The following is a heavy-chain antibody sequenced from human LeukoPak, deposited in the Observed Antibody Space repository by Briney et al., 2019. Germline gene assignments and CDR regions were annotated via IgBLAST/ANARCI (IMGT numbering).Heavy chain of an antibody. Sequence: GGSLRLSCAAPEFTFSTYVMSSVRQAPGRGLEWVSPIAGDSGSTYHADSVKGRFTISRDNSKTTLYLQMNSLRAEDTAVYYCAKGSTNARPYYFDYWGQGSLVTVSS. D-gene: IGHD2-8*01. CDR3: AKGSTNARPYYFDY. CDR2: IAGDSGST. CDR1: EFTFSTYV. V-gene: IGHV3-23*01. J-gene: IGHJ4*02.